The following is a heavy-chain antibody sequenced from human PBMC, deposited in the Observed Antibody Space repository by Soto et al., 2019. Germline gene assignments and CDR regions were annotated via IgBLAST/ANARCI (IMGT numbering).Heavy chain of an antibody. D-gene: IGHD1-1*01. J-gene: IGHJ6*02. Sequence: GGPGEGSLKGSWGPLSRYAISRGGQAPGQRLEWMGGIIPIFGTANYAQKFQGRVTITADESTSTAYMELSSLRSEDTAVYYCARESLGTGTSDYYGMDVWGQGTTVTVSS. CDR3: ARESLGTGTSDYYGMDV. CDR1: WGPLSRYA. V-gene: IGHV1-69*13. CDR2: IIPIFGTA.